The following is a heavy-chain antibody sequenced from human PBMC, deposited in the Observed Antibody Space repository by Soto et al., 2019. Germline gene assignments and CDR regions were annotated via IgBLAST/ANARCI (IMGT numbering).Heavy chain of an antibody. CDR3: ATVGIGRYYYDSSGYYSYFDY. Sequence: ASVKVSCKVSGYTLTELSMHWVRQAPGKGLEWMGGFDPEDGETIYAQKFQGRVTMTEDTSTDTAYMELSSLRSEDTAVYYCATVGIGRYYYDSSGYYSYFDYWGQGTLVTVSS. J-gene: IGHJ4*02. CDR2: FDPEDGET. D-gene: IGHD3-22*01. CDR1: GYTLTELS. V-gene: IGHV1-24*01.